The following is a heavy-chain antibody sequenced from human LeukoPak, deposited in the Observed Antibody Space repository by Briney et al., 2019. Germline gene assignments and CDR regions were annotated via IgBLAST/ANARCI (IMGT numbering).Heavy chain of an antibody. CDR1: GFTFSSYA. CDR3: ARRALVVATSYWYFDL. Sequence: GASLRLSCAASGFTFSSYAMSWVRQAPGKGPEWVSGISGSGGGTFYADSVEGRFTISRDNSQNTLYLQINSLRAEDTAVYSCARRALVVATSYWYFDLWGRGTLVTVSS. CDR2: ISGSGGGT. D-gene: IGHD2-15*01. J-gene: IGHJ2*01. V-gene: IGHV3-23*01.